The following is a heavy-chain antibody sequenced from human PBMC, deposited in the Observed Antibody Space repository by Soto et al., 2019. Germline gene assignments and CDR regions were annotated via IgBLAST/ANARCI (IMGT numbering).Heavy chain of an antibody. Sequence: EVQLLESGGGLVQPGGSLRLSCAASGFTFSSYAMSWVRQAPGKGLEWVSAISCSGGSTYYADSVKGRFTISSDNSKNTLYLQMNSLRAEDTAVYYCAKGRGYCSSTSCYVGTDYWGQGTLVTVSS. J-gene: IGHJ4*02. CDR1: GFTFSSYA. V-gene: IGHV3-23*01. D-gene: IGHD2-2*01. CDR3: AKGRGYCSSTSCYVGTDY. CDR2: ISCSGGST.